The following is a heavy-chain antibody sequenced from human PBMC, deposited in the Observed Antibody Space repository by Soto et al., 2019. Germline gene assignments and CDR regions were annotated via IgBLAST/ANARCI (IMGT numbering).Heavy chain of an antibody. CDR1: GRSISGGGDS. CDR2: IYYSGST. Sequence: SETLSLTCAVSGRSISGGGDSWSWVRQPPGKGLEWIGFIYYSGSTYYNPSLKSRVTISLDRSKNQFSLKLNAVTAADTAVYSCARAVGFGCTSSSCLNYYFYGIDVWGQGTTVTVSS. CDR3: ARAVGFGCTSSSCLNYYFYGIDV. D-gene: IGHD2-2*01. V-gene: IGHV4-30-2*01. J-gene: IGHJ6*02.